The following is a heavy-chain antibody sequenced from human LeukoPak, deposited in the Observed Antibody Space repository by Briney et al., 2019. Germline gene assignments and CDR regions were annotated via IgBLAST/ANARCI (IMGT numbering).Heavy chain of an antibody. Sequence: ASVKVSCKASGGTFSSYAISWVRQAPGQGLEWMGGIIPIFGTANYAQKFQGRVTITTDESTSTAYMELSSLRSEDTAVYYCARDFKGGSYPEDDAFDIWGQGTMVTVSS. V-gene: IGHV1-69*05. CDR3: ARDFKGGSYPEDDAFDI. J-gene: IGHJ3*02. D-gene: IGHD1-26*01. CDR2: IIPIFGTA. CDR1: GGTFSSYA.